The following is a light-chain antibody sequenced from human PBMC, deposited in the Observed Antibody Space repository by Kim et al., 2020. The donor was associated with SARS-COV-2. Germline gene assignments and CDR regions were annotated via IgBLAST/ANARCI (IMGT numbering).Light chain of an antibody. V-gene: IGLV3-21*04. CDR3: QVWDSSSDHPV. CDR1: NIGSKS. CDR2: YDS. Sequence: PGKTARMTCGGNNIGSKSVHWYQKKPGQAPVLVIYYDSDRPSGIPERFSGSNSGNTATLTISRVEAGDEADYYCQVWDSSSDHPVFGGGTQLTVL. J-gene: IGLJ3*02.